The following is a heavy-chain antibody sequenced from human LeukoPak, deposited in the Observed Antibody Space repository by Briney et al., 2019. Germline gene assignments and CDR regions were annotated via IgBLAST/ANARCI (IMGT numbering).Heavy chain of an antibody. CDR1: GFTFSSYG. J-gene: IGHJ4*02. V-gene: IGHV3-30*03. CDR3: VRGYCSGGTCYLDY. CDR2: ISYDGSNK. Sequence: GRSLRLSCAASGFTFSSYGMHWVRQAPGKGLEWVAVISYDGSNKYYADSVKGRFTISRDNSKNTLYLQMNSLRAEDTAVYYCVRGYCSGGTCYLDYWGQGTLVTVSS. D-gene: IGHD2-15*01.